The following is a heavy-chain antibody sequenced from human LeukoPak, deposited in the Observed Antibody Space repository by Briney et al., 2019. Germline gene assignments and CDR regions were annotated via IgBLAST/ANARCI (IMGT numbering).Heavy chain of an antibody. J-gene: IGHJ5*01. D-gene: IGHD2-2*01. V-gene: IGHV3-9*01. CDR3: VKGYCTSTPCRLDS. CDR1: GFTFHDYS. Sequence: GLSLRLSCAASGFTFHDYSMHWVRQAPWKGLEWVSGGTWNSCSLVYADSLKGRFTISRDNAKNSLYLEMNALRLDDTAFYHCVKGYCTSTPCRLDSWGQGTLVTVSS. CDR2: GTWNSCSL.